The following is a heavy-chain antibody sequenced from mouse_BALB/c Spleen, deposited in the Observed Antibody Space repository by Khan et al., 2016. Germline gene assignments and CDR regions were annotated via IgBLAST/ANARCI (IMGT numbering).Heavy chain of an antibody. J-gene: IGHJ3*01. CDR3: ARRVSYSWFAC. CDR2: INPDSSTI. Sequence: EVKLLESGGGLVQPGGSLKLSCAASGFDFSRYWMSWVRQAPGKGLEWIGEINPDSSTINYTPSLKDKFVISRDNAKNTLYLQMSKVRSEDTALYYCARRVSYSWFACCGQGTLVTVSA. D-gene: IGHD1-1*01. V-gene: IGHV4-1*02. CDR1: GFDFSRYW.